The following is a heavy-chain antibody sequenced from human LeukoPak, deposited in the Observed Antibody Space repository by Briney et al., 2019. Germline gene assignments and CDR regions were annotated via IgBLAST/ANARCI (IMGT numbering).Heavy chain of an antibody. CDR3: KWERSVYYGMDV. CDR1: GLKFSDAW. J-gene: IGHJ6*02. CDR2: IKRGGTT. D-gene: IGHD1-26*01. V-gene: IGHV3-15*01. Sequence: GGSLRLSCVVSGLKFSDAWVTWVRQAPGKGLEWVGRIKRGGTTDYAAPVNGRFTISRDDSKNTIYLQVNSLKIEDTAVYYCKWERSVYYGMDVWGQGTTVTVSS.